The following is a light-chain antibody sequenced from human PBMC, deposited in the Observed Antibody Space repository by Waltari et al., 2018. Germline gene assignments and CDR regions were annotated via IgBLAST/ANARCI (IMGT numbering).Light chain of an antibody. Sequence: QAGLTQAPSVSKALGQTATITCTGNTNNVGKQGAAWLQQHQGHPPKRLCHRNNYPPSGISERFSASRSGNTASLTISGLQPEDEADYYCSAWDSSLRAWLLGGGTKLTVL. V-gene: IGLV10-54*04. CDR3: SAWDSSLRAWL. CDR2: RNN. CDR1: TNNVGKQG. J-gene: IGLJ2*01.